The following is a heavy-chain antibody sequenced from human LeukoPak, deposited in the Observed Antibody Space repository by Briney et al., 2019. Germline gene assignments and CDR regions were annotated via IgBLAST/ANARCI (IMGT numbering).Heavy chain of an antibody. CDR3: ARAGVTIFGVVISVGWGNYYMDV. CDR2: ISAYNGNT. Sequence: ASVKVSFKASGYTFTSYGISWVRQAPGQGLEWMGWISAYNGNTNYAQKLQGRVTMTTDTSTSTAYMELRSLRSDDTAVYYCARAGVTIFGVVISVGWGNYYMDVWGKGTTVTVSS. D-gene: IGHD3-3*01. CDR1: GYTFTSYG. V-gene: IGHV1-18*01. J-gene: IGHJ6*03.